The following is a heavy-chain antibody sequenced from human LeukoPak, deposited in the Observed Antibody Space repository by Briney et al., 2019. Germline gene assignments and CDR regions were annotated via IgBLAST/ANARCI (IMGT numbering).Heavy chain of an antibody. J-gene: IGHJ4*02. D-gene: IGHD6-25*01. Sequence: ASVKVSCKASGYTFTKFGISWVRQAPGQEFEWMGWISPYNDNANYAKKFQGRVTLTTDTSTSTAYMELRGLTSDDTAVYYCAREPSGLLFDYWGLGTLVTVSS. CDR1: GYTFTKFG. CDR2: ISPYNDNA. CDR3: AREPSGLLFDY. V-gene: IGHV1-18*01.